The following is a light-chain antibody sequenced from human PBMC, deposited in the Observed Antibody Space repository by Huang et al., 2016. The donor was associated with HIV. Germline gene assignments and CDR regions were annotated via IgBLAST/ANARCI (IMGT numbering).Light chain of an antibody. Sequence: EVMMTQSPATLSVSLGDKASLSCRASQRVGVKLAWYQQKPGQAPTLLIYGASDRATGISARFSGSGSGTDFTLTISSLQSEDSAVYFCQQYDKWPGTFGQGTRLQI. J-gene: IGKJ2*01. CDR3: QQYDKWPGT. CDR1: QRVGVK. CDR2: GAS. V-gene: IGKV3-15*01.